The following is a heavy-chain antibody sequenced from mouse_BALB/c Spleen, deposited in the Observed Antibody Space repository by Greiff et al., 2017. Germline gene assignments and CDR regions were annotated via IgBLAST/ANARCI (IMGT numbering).Heavy chain of an antibody. CDR2: ISSGSSTI. V-gene: IGHV5-17*02. CDR3: ARDYYGSSLYYAMDY. CDR1: GFTFSSFG. D-gene: IGHD1-1*01. J-gene: IGHJ4*01. Sequence: EVQVVESGGGLVQPGGSRKLSCAASGFTFSSFGMHWVRQAPEKGLEWVAYISSGSSTIYYADTVKGRFTISRDNPKNTLFLQMTSLRSEDTAMYYCARDYYGSSLYYAMDYWGQGTSVTVSS.